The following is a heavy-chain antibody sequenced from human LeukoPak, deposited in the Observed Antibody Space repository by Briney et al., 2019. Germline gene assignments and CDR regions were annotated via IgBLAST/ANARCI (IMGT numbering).Heavy chain of an antibody. J-gene: IGHJ3*02. CDR3: TREYGFMTTVFHAFDI. CDR2: VYYSGNT. Sequence: SETLSLTCTVSGGSITSSSYYWGWIRQPPGKGLEWIGSVYYSGNTYYNSSLKSRVTISVDTSKNQFSLKLSSVTAADTAIYYCTREYGFMTTVFHAFDIWGQGTMVSVSS. D-gene: IGHD4-17*01. V-gene: IGHV4-39*07. CDR1: GGSITSSSYY.